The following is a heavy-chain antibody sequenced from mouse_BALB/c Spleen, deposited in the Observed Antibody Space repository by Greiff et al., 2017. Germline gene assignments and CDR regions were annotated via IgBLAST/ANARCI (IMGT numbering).Heavy chain of an antibody. J-gene: IGHJ4*01. D-gene: IGHD3-1*01. Sequence: EVKLQESGGGLVQPGGSLKLSCAASGFTFSSYTMSWVRQTPEKRLEWVAYISNGGGSTYYPDTVKGRFTISRDNAKNTLYLQMSSLKSEDTAMYYCARYSEAMDYWGQGTSVTVSS. V-gene: IGHV5-12-2*01. CDR1: GFTFSSYT. CDR3: ARYSEAMDY. CDR2: ISNGGGST.